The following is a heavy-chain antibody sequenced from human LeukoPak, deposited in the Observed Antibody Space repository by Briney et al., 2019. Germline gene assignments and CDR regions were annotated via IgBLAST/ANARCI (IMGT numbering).Heavy chain of an antibody. Sequence: ASVKVSCKASGYTFTSYGISWVRQAPGQGLEWMGIINPSGGSTSYAQKFQGRVTITRDTSASTAYMELSSLRSEDTAVYYCARGRLIDIPPPMDVWGQGTTVTVSS. D-gene: IGHD2-15*01. J-gene: IGHJ6*02. CDR3: ARGRLIDIPPPMDV. CDR1: GYTFTSYG. CDR2: INPSGGST. V-gene: IGHV1-46*01.